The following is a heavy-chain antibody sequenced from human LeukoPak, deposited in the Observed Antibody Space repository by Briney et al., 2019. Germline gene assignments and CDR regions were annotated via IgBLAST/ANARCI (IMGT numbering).Heavy chain of an antibody. V-gene: IGHV3-23*01. Sequence: GGSLRLSCAASGFTFSGHGMRWVRQAPGKGLQWVSAISGSGDTTYYADSVKGRLTISRDNSENTLYLQMNSLRAEDTALYFCAKARGFAEFDYWGQGTLVTVSS. CDR2: ISGSGDTT. CDR3: AKARGFAEFDY. D-gene: IGHD3-10*01. CDR1: GFTFSGHG. J-gene: IGHJ4*02.